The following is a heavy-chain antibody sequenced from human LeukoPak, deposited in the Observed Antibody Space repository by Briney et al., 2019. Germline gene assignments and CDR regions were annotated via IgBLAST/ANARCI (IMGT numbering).Heavy chain of an antibody. CDR2: INPNSGGT. CDR1: GYTFTGYY. J-gene: IGHJ5*02. CDR3: AREEQWPTHWFDP. D-gene: IGHD6-19*01. Sequence: ASVKVSCKASGYTFTGYYMHWVRQAPGQGLEWMGWINPNSGGTNYAQKFQGRVTMTRVTSISTAYMELGRLRSDDTAVYYCAREEQWPTHWFDPWGQGTLVTVSS. V-gene: IGHV1-2*02.